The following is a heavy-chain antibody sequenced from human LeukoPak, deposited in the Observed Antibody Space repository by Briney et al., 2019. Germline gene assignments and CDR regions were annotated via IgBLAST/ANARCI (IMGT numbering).Heavy chain of an antibody. J-gene: IGHJ4*02. CDR3: AKAYGGDSVGY. Sequence: PGGSLRLSCAASGFIFSSYAMSWVRQASGKGLEWVSSISGSGTSTYYADSVKGRFTISRDNSKNTLYLQVNSLRAEDTAIYYCAKAYGGDSVGYWGQGTLVTVSS. CDR2: ISGSGTST. D-gene: IGHD4-23*01. CDR1: GFIFSSYA. V-gene: IGHV3-23*01.